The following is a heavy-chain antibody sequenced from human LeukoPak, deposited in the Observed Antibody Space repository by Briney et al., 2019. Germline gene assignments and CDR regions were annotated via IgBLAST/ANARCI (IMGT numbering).Heavy chain of an antibody. CDR1: GYTFTSYG. Sequence: ASVKVSCKASGYTFTSYGISWVRQAPGQGLEWMGWISAYNGNTNYAQKLQGRVTMTTDPSTSTAYMELRSLRSDDTAVYYCAREAAATQGYYYYYGMDVWGQGTTVTVSS. CDR3: AREAAATQGYYYYYGMDV. J-gene: IGHJ6*02. D-gene: IGHD6-13*01. V-gene: IGHV1-18*01. CDR2: ISAYNGNT.